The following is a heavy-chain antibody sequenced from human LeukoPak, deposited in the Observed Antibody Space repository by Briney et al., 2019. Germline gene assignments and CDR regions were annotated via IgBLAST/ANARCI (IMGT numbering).Heavy chain of an antibody. CDR2: INPNSGGT. D-gene: IGHD1-14*01. J-gene: IGHJ3*02. CDR1: GYTFTGYY. Sequence: ASVKVSCKASGYTFTGYYIHWVRQAPGQVLEWMGWINPNSGGTNYAQRFQGRVTMTRDTSISTAYMELSRLRSDDTAVYYCARDQSGMAGAIWGQGTMVTVSS. V-gene: IGHV1-2*02. CDR3: ARDQSGMAGAI.